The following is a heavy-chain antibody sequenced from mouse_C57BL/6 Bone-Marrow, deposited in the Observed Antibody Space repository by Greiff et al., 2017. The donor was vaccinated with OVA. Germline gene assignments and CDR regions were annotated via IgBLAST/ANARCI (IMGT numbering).Heavy chain of an antibody. CDR3: TRGYSNYYAMDY. J-gene: IGHJ4*01. CDR2: IDPETGGT. CDR1: GYTFTDYE. V-gene: IGHV1-15*01. Sequence: VQLQQSGAELVRPGASVTLSCKASGYTFTDYEMHWVKQTPVHGLEWIGAIDPETGGTAYNQKFKGKAILTADKSSSTAYMELRSLTSEDSAVYYCTRGYSNYYAMDYWGQGTSFTVSS. D-gene: IGHD2-5*01.